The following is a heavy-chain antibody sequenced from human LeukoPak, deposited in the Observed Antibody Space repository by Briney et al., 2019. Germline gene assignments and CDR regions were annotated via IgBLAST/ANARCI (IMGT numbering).Heavy chain of an antibody. D-gene: IGHD4-17*01. CDR1: GGSISSSSYY. CDR3: AKADYGDYGAFDI. CDR2: IYYSGST. V-gene: IGHV4-39*07. J-gene: IGHJ3*02. Sequence: PSETLSLTCTVSGGSISSSSYYWGWIRQPPGKGLEWIGSIYYSGSTYYNPSLKSRVTISVDTSKNQFSLKLSSVTAEDTTVYYCAKADYGDYGAFDIWGQGTMVTVSS.